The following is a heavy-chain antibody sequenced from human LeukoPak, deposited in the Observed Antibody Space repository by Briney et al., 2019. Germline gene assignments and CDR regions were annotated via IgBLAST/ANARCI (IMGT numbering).Heavy chain of an antibody. CDR2: ISSSSSTI. D-gene: IGHD2-2*02. J-gene: IGHJ4*02. Sequence: GGSLRLSCAASGFTFSSYSMNWVRQAPGKGLEWVSYISSSSSTIYYADSVKGRFTISRDNAKNSLYLQMNSLRAEDTAVYYRARRYCSSTSCYKGGYWGQGTLVTVSS. CDR3: ARRYCSSTSCYKGGY. V-gene: IGHV3-48*01. CDR1: GFTFSSYS.